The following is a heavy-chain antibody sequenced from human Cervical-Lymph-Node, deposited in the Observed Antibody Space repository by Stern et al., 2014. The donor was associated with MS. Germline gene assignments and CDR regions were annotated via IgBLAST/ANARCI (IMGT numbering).Heavy chain of an antibody. CDR2: FPARGAA. CDR3: ARGHWELLGNNYFDS. J-gene: IGHJ4*02. Sequence: VQLVESGPGLVKPSQTLSLTCTVSGASISSGTSYWSWIRQPAGGGLEWIGRFPARGAAHYNPSLKSRVTISGDTSKNHFSLNLNSVTAADTAVYYCARGHWELLGNNYFDSWGQGTLVTVSS. CDR1: GASISSGTSY. D-gene: IGHD1-26*01. V-gene: IGHV4-61*02.